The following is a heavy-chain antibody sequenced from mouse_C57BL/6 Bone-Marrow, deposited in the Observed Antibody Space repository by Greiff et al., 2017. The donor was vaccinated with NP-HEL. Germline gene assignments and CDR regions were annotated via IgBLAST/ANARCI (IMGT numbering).Heavy chain of an antibody. V-gene: IGHV1-75*01. Sequence: VQLQQSGPELVKPGASVKISCKASGYTFTDYYINWVKQRPGQGLEWIGWIFPGSGSTYYNEKFKGKATLTVDKSSSTACMLLSSLTSEDSAVYFCARKGTAQAPAWFAYWGQGTLVTVSA. CDR2: IFPGSGST. CDR3: ARKGTAQAPAWFAY. D-gene: IGHD3-2*02. CDR1: GYTFTDYY. J-gene: IGHJ3*01.